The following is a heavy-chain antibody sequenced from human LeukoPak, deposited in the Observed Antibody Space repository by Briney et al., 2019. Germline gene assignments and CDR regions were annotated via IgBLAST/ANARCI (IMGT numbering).Heavy chain of an antibody. CDR2: IIPIFGTA. CDR1: GGTFSSYA. J-gene: IGHJ4*02. CDR3: ARVGVSSYSSSGY. V-gene: IGHV1-69*06. Sequence: SVKVSCKASGGTFSSYAISWVRQAPGQGLEWMGGIIPIFGTANYAQKFQGRVTITADKTTSTAYMELSSLRSEDTAVYYCARVGVSSYSSSGYWGQGTLVTVSS. D-gene: IGHD6-13*01.